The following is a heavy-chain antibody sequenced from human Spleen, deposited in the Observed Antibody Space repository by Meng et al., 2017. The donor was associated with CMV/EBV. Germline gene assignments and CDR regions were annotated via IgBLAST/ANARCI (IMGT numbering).Heavy chain of an antibody. Sequence: FPGYYIPWVRQAPGPGLEWMGWINPNTGGTNYAQKFQGRVTMTRDTSISTAYMELSRLRSDDTAVYYCARDASIRVTMVRGVIGWFDPWGQGTLVTVSS. CDR3: ARDASIRVTMVRGVIGWFDP. CDR1: FPGYY. D-gene: IGHD3-10*01. V-gene: IGHV1-2*02. J-gene: IGHJ5*02. CDR2: INPNTGGT.